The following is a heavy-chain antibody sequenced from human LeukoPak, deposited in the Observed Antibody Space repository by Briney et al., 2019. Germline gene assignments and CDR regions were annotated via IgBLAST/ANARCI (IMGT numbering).Heavy chain of an antibody. CDR2: IYHSGST. CDR3: ARDQKGQQPPHNWFDP. CDR1: GGSISSSNW. J-gene: IGHJ5*02. V-gene: IGHV4-4*02. D-gene: IGHD6-13*01. Sequence: TPSETLSLTCAVSGGSISSSNWWSWVRQPPGKGLEWIGEIYHSGSTNYNPSLKSRVTISVDKSKNRFSLKLSSVTAADTAVYYCARDQKGQQPPHNWFDPWGQGTLVTVSS.